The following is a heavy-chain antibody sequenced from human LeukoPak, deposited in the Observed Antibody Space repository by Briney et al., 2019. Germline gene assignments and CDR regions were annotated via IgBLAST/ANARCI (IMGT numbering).Heavy chain of an antibody. CDR1: GGSISSSNW. Sequence: PSGALSLTCAVSGGSISSSNWWSWVRQPPGKGLEWIGEIYHSGSTNYNPSLKSRVTISVDTSKNQFSLKLSSVTAADTAVYYCARKDGITIFGVVIPYNWFDPWGQGTLVTVSS. D-gene: IGHD3-3*01. V-gene: IGHV4-4*02. CDR3: ARKDGITIFGVVIPYNWFDP. CDR2: IYHSGST. J-gene: IGHJ5*02.